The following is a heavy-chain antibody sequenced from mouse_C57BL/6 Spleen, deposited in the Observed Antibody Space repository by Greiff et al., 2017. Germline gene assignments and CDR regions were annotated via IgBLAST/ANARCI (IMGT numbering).Heavy chain of an antibody. CDR3: ARDGNLAY. V-gene: IGHV1-82*01. Sequence: QVQLQQSGPELVKPGASVKISCKASGYAFRSSWMNWVKQRPGKGLEWIGRIYPGDGDTNYNGKFKGKATLTADKSSSTAYMQLSSLTSEDSAVYFCARDGNLAYWGQGTLVTVSA. CDR2: IYPGDGDT. CDR1: GYAFRSSW. J-gene: IGHJ3*01. D-gene: IGHD2-1*01.